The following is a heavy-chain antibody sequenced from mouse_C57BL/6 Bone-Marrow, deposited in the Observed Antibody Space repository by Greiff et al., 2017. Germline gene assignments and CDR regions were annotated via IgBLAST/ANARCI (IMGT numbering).Heavy chain of an antibody. CDR1: GFTFSSYG. Sequence: DVMLVESGGDLVKPGGSLKLSCAASGFTFSSYGMSWVRQTPDKRLEWVATISSGGSYTYYPDSVKGRFTISRDNAKNTLYLQMSSLKSEDTAMYYGARQYYFDYWGQGTTLTVSS. CDR2: ISSGGSYT. J-gene: IGHJ2*01. D-gene: IGHD6-1*01. V-gene: IGHV5-6*02. CDR3: ARQYYFDY.